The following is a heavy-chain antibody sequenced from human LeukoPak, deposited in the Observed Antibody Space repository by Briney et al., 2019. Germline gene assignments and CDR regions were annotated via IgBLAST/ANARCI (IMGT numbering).Heavy chain of an antibody. J-gene: IGHJ5*02. V-gene: IGHV4-4*07. CDR3: ARDRDEYSSGWYGGGWFDP. CDR1: GASIRSDY. D-gene: IGHD6-19*01. Sequence: SETLSLTCIVSGASIRSDYWSWIRQPAGKGLEWIGRIYTSGSTNYNPSLKSRVTISVDTSKNQFSLKLSSVTAADTAVYYCARDRDEYSSGWYGGGWFDPWGQGTLVTVSS. CDR2: IYTSGST.